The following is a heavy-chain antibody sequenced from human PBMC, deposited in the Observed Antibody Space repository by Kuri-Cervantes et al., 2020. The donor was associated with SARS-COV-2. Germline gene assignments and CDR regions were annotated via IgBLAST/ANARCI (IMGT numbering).Heavy chain of an antibody. V-gene: IGHV4-4*07. CDR1: GGSFSGFY. CDR2: IYTSGST. Sequence: GSLRLSCAVYGGSFSGFYWSWIRQPAGKGLEWIGRIYTSGSTNYNPSLKSRVTMSVDTSKNQFSLKLSSVTAADTAVYYCARDPAYCSSTSCYGSDDAFDIWGQGTMVTVSS. CDR3: ARDPAYCSSTSCYGSDDAFDI. D-gene: IGHD2-2*01. J-gene: IGHJ3*02.